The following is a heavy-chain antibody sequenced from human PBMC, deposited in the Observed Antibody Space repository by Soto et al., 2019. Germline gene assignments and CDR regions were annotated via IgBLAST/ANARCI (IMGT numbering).Heavy chain of an antibody. Sequence: PSDTLSLTCSVSGGSISSYYWSWIRQPPGKGPEWIGEIYHSGNTNYNPSLKSRVTLSTDASKNQFSLKLSSVTAADTAVYYCARGDFSFDYWGLGTLVTVSS. V-gene: IGHV4-34*01. CDR2: IYHSGNT. CDR1: GGSISSYY. CDR3: ARGDFSFDY. J-gene: IGHJ4*02.